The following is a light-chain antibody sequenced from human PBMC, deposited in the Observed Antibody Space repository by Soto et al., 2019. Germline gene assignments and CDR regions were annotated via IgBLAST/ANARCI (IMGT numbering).Light chain of an antibody. Sequence: QSVLTQPPSVSAASGQKVTISCSGGSSNIGKNYVSWYQQLPGTAPKLLIHETNKRPSGIPDRFSGSKSGTSATLGISGLETGDEAHYYCGTWDTSLTVVLFGGGTKVTVL. CDR2: ETN. J-gene: IGLJ2*01. CDR3: GTWDTSLTVVL. CDR1: SSNIGKNY. V-gene: IGLV1-51*02.